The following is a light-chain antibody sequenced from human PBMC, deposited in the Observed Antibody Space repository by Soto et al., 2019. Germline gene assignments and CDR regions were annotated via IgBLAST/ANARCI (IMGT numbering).Light chain of an antibody. CDR1: QSINDNY. CDR2: DAS. CDR3: QQYSNLPPNT. J-gene: IGKJ2*01. V-gene: IGKV3D-20*01. Sequence: ETVLTQSPATLSLSPGDRATLSCGASQSINDNYLAWYQQKPGLAPRLLIYDASTRATGIPDRFSGSGSGTDFTLTISRLEPEDFAMYYCQQYSNLPPNTFGKGTKVEIK.